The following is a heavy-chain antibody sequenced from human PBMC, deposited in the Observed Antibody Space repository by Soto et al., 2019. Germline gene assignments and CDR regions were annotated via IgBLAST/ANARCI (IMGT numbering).Heavy chain of an antibody. Sequence: SETLSRTCTVSGGSISSSSYYWSWIRQPPGKGLEWIGSIYYSGSTYYNPSLKSRVTISVDTSKNQFSLKLSSVTAADTAVYYCARRRYYGSGSYYKGYYYGMDVWGQGTTVT. J-gene: IGHJ6*02. V-gene: IGHV4-39*01. CDR2: IYYSGST. CDR3: ARRRYYGSGSYYKGYYYGMDV. CDR1: GGSISSSSYY. D-gene: IGHD3-10*01.